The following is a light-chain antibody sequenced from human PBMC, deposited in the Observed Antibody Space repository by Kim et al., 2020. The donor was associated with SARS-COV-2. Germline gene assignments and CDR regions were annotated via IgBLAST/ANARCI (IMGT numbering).Light chain of an antibody. J-gene: IGLJ2*01. V-gene: IGLV3-21*04. CDR2: YAS. CDR1: SIGSKS. Sequence: PGKTARITCGGNSIGSKSVQWYQGQPGQHPVLVISYASDRPSGIPERFSGSNSGNTATLTISRVEAGNEDDYYCQVWDSSSDHRVVFGGGTQLTVL. CDR3: QVWDSSSDHRVV.